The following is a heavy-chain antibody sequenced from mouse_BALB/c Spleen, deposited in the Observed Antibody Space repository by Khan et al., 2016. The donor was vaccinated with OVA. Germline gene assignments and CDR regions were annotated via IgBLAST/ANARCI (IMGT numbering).Heavy chain of an antibody. CDR1: GYSITSGYA. J-gene: IGHJ2*01. V-gene: IGHV3-2*02. Sequence: EVQLQESGPGLVKPSQSLSLTCTVTGYSITSGYAWNWIRQFPGNKLEWMGYISYSGGTSYNPSLKSRIPITRDTSKNQFFLQLNSVTTEDTATYYSARGNYYGYYFDYWGQGTPLTGSS. CDR2: ISYSGGT. D-gene: IGHD1-1*01. CDR3: ARGNYYGYYFDY.